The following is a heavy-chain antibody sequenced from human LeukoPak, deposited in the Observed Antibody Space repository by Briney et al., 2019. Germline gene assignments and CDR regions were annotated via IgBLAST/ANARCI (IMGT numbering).Heavy chain of an antibody. D-gene: IGHD3-10*01. J-gene: IGHJ6*02. V-gene: IGHV1-69*01. CDR2: IIPIFGTA. CDR1: GGTFSSYA. CDR3: ARSPPIKKYYYGSGSYYYYGMDV. Sequence: SVKVSCKASGGTFSSYAISWVRQAPGQGLEWMGGIIPIFGTANYAQKFQGRVTITADESTSTAYMELSSLRSEDTAVYYCARSPPIKKYYYGSGSYYYYGMDVWGQGATVTVSS.